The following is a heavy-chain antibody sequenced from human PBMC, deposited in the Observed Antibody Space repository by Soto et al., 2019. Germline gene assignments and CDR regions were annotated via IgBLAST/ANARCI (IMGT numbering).Heavy chain of an antibody. V-gene: IGHV1-2*02. CDR2: INPNTGGT. CDR1: GYPLTGYY. CDR3: ARDPIGGGAPYYFDY. Sequence: QVQLVQSGAEVKKPGASVKVSCKASGYPLTGYYMYWVRQAPGQGLEWMGGINPNTGGTDYAQKFQGRLTMTRDTSISTVYRELRSLTSDDMAVYYCARDPIGGGAPYYFDYWGQGTLVTVSS. D-gene: IGHD3-16*01. J-gene: IGHJ4*02.